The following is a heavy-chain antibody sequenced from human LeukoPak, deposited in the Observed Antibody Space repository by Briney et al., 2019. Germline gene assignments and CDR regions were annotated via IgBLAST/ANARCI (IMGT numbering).Heavy chain of an antibody. Sequence: PSETLSLTCTVSGGSISSSTYYWGWIRQPPGKGLEWIGSIYHSGSTYYNPSLKSRVTISVDTSKNQFSLKLSSVTAADTAVYYCARAHREYCSGGSCHLFDYWGQGTLVTVSS. CDR1: GGSISSSTYY. CDR3: ARAHREYCSGGSCHLFDY. CDR2: IYHSGST. D-gene: IGHD2-15*01. V-gene: IGHV4-39*07. J-gene: IGHJ4*02.